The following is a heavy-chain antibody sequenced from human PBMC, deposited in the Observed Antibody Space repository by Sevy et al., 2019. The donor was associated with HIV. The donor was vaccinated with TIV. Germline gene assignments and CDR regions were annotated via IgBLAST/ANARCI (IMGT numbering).Heavy chain of an antibody. CDR2: ISHDGSNK. CDR3: AKDISGASSSWSFDY. V-gene: IGHV3-30*18. CDR1: GFTFSNYG. J-gene: IGHJ4*02. Sequence: GGSLRLSCEASGFTFSNYGMHWVRQAPVKGLEWVAIISHDGSNKYYADSVKGRFTISRDNSKHSLYLQMNSLRPEDKGVYYCAKDISGASSSWSFDYWGQGTLVTVSS. D-gene: IGHD6-19*01.